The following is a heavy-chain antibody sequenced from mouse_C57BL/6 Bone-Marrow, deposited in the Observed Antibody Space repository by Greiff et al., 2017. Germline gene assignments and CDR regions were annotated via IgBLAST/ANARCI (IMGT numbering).Heavy chain of an antibody. D-gene: IGHD1-1*01. V-gene: IGHV1-64*01. Sequence: QVQLQQPGAELVKPGASVKLSCKASGYTFTSYWMHWVKQRPGQGLEWIGMIHPNSGSTNYNEKFKSKATLTVDKSSSTAYMQLSSLTSEDSAVYYCARSFIYYYCSSGYYYAMDYWGQGTSVTVSS. J-gene: IGHJ4*01. CDR2: IHPNSGST. CDR1: GYTFTSYW. CDR3: ARSFIYYYCSSGYYYAMDY.